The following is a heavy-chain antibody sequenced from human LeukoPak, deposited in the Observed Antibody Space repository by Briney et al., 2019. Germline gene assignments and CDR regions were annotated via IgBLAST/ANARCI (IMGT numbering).Heavy chain of an antibody. CDR1: GGSISSSSYY. CDR2: IYYSGST. J-gene: IGHJ4*02. V-gene: IGHV4-39*01. D-gene: IGHD5-18*01. CDR3: ASVDTAMVPDY. Sequence: PSETLSLTCTVSGGSISSSSYYWGWIRQPPGKGLEWIGSIYYSGSTYYNPSLKGRVTISVDTSKNQFSLKLSSVTAADTAVYYCASVDTAMVPDYWGQGTLVTVSS.